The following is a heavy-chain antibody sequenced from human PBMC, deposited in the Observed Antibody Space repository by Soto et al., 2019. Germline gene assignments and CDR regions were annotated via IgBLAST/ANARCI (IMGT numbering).Heavy chain of an antibody. Sequence: PGGSLRLSCAASGFTFSSYGMHWVRQAPGKGLEWVAVISYDGSNKYYADSVKGRFTISRDNSKNTLYLQMNSLRAEDMAVYYCAKVEHYYDSSGSRPDAFDIWGQGTMVTVSS. CDR1: GFTFSSYG. V-gene: IGHV3-30*18. CDR2: ISYDGSNK. D-gene: IGHD3-22*01. CDR3: AKVEHYYDSSGSRPDAFDI. J-gene: IGHJ3*02.